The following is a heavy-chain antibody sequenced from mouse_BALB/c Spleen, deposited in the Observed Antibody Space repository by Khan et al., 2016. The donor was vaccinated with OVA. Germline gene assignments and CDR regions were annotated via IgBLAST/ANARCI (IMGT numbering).Heavy chain of an antibody. D-gene: IGHD2-3*01. J-gene: IGHJ3*01. CDR1: GFNIKDYY. V-gene: IGHV14-1*02. Sequence: MQLEESGAELVRPGALVKLSCKASGFNIKDYYIHWVKQRPEQGLEWIGWIDPENGNTIYDPKFQGKATITADTSSNTAYLQLSSLTSEDTAVYYCARDGYCPWFAYWGQGTLVTVSA. CDR3: ARDGYCPWFAY. CDR2: IDPENGNT.